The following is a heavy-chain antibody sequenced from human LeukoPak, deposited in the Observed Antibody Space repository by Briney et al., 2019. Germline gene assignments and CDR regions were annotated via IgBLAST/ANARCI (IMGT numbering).Heavy chain of an antibody. V-gene: IGHV4-34*01. CDR1: GYSISISYY. J-gene: IGHJ5*02. D-gene: IGHD6-6*01. CDR3: ARGRYSSSPEVWFDP. CDR2: INHSGST. Sequence: SETLSLTCTVSGYSISISYYWSWIRQPPGKGLEWIGEINHSGSTNYNPSLKSRVTISVDTSKNQFSLKLSSVTAADTAVYYCARGRYSSSPEVWFDPWGQGTLVTVSS.